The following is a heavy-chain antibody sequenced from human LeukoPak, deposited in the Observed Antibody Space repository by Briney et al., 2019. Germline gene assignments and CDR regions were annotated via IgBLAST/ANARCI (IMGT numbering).Heavy chain of an antibody. V-gene: IGHV3-74*01. Sequence: AGSLRLSCAASGFTFSDYWMHWVRQVPGKGLAWVSRINPDGRTTVYADSVEGRFTISRDNAQNTLYVQMNSLRAEDTAVYYCARDDYWGQGTLVTVSS. J-gene: IGHJ4*02. CDR2: INPDGRTT. CDR1: GFTFSDYW. CDR3: ARDDY.